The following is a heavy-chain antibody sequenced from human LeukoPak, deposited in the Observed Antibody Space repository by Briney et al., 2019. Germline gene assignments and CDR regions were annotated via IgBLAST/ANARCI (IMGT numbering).Heavy chain of an antibody. Sequence: PGRSLRLSCAAAGFTFSSYEMNWVRQAPGKGLDWVSYISSSGSTIYYAGSVKGRFTISRDNSKNTVYLGMNSLRTDDTAVYYCAKGGLQTRNWYFALSGRGTLVTVSS. V-gene: IGHV3-48*03. D-gene: IGHD3-16*01. CDR3: AKGGLQTRNWYFAL. J-gene: IGHJ2*01. CDR2: ISSSGSTI. CDR1: GFTFSSYE.